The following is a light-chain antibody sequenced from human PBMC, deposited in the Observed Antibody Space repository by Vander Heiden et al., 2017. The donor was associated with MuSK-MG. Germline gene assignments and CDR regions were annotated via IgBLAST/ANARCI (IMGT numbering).Light chain of an antibody. V-gene: IGLV2-14*03. CDR2: DVS. CDR3: SSYTSSSTLV. Sequence: QSALTHPASVSGSPRQSSTISCTGTSRDVGGYNYVSWYQQHPGKAPKRMMYDVSNRPSVVSKRFSGSKSGNTASLTISGLQAEDEADYYCSSYTSSSTLVFGGGTKLTV. J-gene: IGLJ3*02. CDR1: SRDVGGYNY.